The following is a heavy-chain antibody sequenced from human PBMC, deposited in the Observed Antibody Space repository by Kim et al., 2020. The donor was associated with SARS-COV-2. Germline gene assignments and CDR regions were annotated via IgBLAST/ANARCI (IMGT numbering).Heavy chain of an antibody. D-gene: IGHD5-12*01. V-gene: IGHV3-74*01. J-gene: IGHJ6*02. Sequence: KGRFTISRDNAKNTLYLQMNSLRAEDTAVYYCARGVRSGYNYYNYYGLDVWGQGTTVSVSS. CDR3: ARGVRSGYNYYNYYGLDV.